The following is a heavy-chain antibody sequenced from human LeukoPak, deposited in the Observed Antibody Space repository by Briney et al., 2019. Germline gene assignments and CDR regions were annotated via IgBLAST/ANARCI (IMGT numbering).Heavy chain of an antibody. V-gene: IGHV4-31*03. CDR2: IYYSGST. CDR3: ARLSSSGYPTHVDY. J-gene: IGHJ4*02. D-gene: IGHD3-22*01. Sequence: SETLSLTCTVSGGSISSGGYYWSWIRQHPGKGLEWIGYIYYSGSTYHNPSLKSRVTISVDTSKNQFSLKLSSVTAADTAVYYCARLSSSGYPTHVDYWGQGTLVTVSS. CDR1: GGSISSGGYY.